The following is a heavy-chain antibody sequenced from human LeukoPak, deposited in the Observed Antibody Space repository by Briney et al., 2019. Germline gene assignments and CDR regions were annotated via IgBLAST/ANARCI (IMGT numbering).Heavy chain of an antibody. J-gene: IGHJ4*02. Sequence: SETLSLTCTVSGGSISSGGYYWSWIRQHPGKGLEWIGYIYYSGSTYYNPSLKSRVTISVDTSENQFSLKLSSVTAADTAVYYCARVPPDSSGWYSYFDYWGQGTLVTVSS. CDR3: ARVPPDSSGWYSYFDY. D-gene: IGHD6-19*01. CDR2: IYYSGST. V-gene: IGHV4-31*03. CDR1: GGSISSGGYY.